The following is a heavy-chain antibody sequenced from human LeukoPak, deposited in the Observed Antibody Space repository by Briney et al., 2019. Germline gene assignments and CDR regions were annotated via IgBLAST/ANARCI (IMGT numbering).Heavy chain of an antibody. CDR1: GFTFSSYA. D-gene: IGHD1-26*01. V-gene: IGHV3-23*01. CDR3: ATLARGLLGMDV. J-gene: IGHJ6*02. Sequence: AGGSLRLSCAASGFTFSSYAMSWVRQAPGKGLEWVSAISGSGGSTYYADSVKGRFTISRDNSKNTLYLQMNSLRAEDTAVYYCATLARGLLGMDVWGQGTTVTVSS. CDR2: ISGSGGST.